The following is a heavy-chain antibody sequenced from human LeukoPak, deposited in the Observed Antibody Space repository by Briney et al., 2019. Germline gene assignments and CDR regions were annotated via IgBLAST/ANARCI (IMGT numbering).Heavy chain of an antibody. CDR1: GFTFSHYS. V-gene: IGHV3-64*02. CDR2: IISNGGST. CDR3: ARITMGATIANFYYYHMDV. D-gene: IGHD3-3*01. Sequence: GGSLRLSCAAYGFTFSHYSMHWVRQASGKGLEYVSAIISNGGSTHYADSVKGRFTISRDNSKNTLCLQMDSLRAEDMAVYYCARITMGATIANFYYYHMDVWGKGATVTVSS. J-gene: IGHJ6*03.